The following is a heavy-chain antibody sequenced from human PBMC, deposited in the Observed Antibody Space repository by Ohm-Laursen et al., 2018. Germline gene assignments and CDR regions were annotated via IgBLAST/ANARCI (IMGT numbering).Heavy chain of an antibody. D-gene: IGHD6-25*01. Sequence: SLRLSCSASGFTFSSYAMQWVRQAPGKGLEWVANINEGGGRKLYMDSVEGRFTVSRDNGQSSLYLQMNSLRAEDAAVYYCGRDLGTSAAGTVGYFDSWGQGILVTVSS. V-gene: IGHV3-7*01. CDR2: INEGGGRK. J-gene: IGHJ4*02. CDR1: GFTFSSYA. CDR3: GRDLGTSAAGTVGYFDS.